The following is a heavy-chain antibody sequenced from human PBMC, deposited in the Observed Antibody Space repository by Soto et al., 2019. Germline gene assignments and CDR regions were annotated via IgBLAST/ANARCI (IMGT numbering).Heavy chain of an antibody. Sequence: EVQLLESGGGLVQPGGSLRLSCAASGFTFSSYAMSWVRQAPGKGLDWVSAISGSGGSPYYADSVKGPFTNSRDDSKDPRYLPKNNLGAEDTGVYYCALRRTSWPLRIFGYLGQGTLVTVSS. CDR3: ALRRTSWPLRIFGY. J-gene: IGHJ4*02. CDR1: GFTFSSYA. CDR2: ISGSGGSP. D-gene: IGHD6-13*01. V-gene: IGHV3-23*01.